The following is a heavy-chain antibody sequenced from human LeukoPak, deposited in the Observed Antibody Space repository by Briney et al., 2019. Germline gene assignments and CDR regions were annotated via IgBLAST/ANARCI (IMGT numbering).Heavy chain of an antibody. CDR1: GGFISSYY. J-gene: IGHJ6*03. D-gene: IGHD2-2*01. Sequence: SETLSLTCTVSGGFISSYYWSWIRQPPGKGLEWIGYIYYSGSTNYNPSLKSRVTISVDTSKNQFSLKLSSVTAADTAVYYCAREFAVVPAAMWHYYYYMDVWGKGTTVTVSS. CDR2: IYYSGST. CDR3: AREFAVVPAAMWHYYYYMDV. V-gene: IGHV4-59*01.